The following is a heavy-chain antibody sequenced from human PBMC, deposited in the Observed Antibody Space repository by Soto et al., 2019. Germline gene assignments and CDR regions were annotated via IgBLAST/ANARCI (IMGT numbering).Heavy chain of an antibody. V-gene: IGHV3-53*01. CDR2: IYSGGST. J-gene: IGHJ4*02. CDR1: GFTDSSNY. CDR3: ARNYYDSGGGFDY. D-gene: IGHD3-22*01. Sequence: EVQLVESGGGLIQPGGSLRLSCAASGFTDSSNYMSWVRQAPGKGLEWVSVIYSGGSTYYADSVKRRFPISRDNSKNTLYLQMNSLRAEDTAVYYCARNYYDSGGGFDYWGQGTLVTVSS.